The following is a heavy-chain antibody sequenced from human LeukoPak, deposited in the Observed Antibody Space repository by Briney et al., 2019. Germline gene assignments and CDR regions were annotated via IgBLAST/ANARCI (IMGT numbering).Heavy chain of an antibody. V-gene: IGHV4-34*01. Sequence: SETLSLTCTVSGGSFSGYYWSWIRQPPGKGLEWIGEINHSGSTNYNPSLKSRVTISVDTSKNQFSLKLSSVTAADTAVYYCARRIYRSVVMSIEVWGQGTLVTVSS. D-gene: IGHD3-22*01. CDR2: INHSGST. CDR1: GGSFSGYY. CDR3: ARRIYRSVVMSIEV. J-gene: IGHJ4*02.